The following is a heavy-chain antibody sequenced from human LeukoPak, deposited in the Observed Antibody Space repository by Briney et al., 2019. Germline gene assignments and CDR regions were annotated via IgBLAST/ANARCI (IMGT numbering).Heavy chain of an antibody. CDR3: ARAYDSSGYYYPYYYYGMDV. J-gene: IGHJ6*02. CDR1: GVSIRNSTW. CDR2: IYYSGST. V-gene: IGHV4-4*02. D-gene: IGHD3-22*01. Sequence: SETLSLTCSVSGVSIRNSTWWTWVRQPPGKGLEWIGSIYYSGSTYYNPSLKSRVTISVDTSKNQFSLKLSSVTAADTAVYYCARAYDSSGYYYPYYYYGMDVWGQGTTVTVSS.